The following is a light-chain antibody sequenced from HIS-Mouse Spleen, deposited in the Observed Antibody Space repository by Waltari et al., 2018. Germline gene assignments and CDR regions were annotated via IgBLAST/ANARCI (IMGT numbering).Light chain of an antibody. J-gene: IGKJ3*01. CDR1: QGISSA. CDR3: QQFNSYPLT. CDR2: DAS. V-gene: IGKV1-13*02. Sequence: AIQLTQSPSSLSASVGDRVTITCRASQGISSALAWYQQKPGKAPKLLIYDASSLESEVPSRFSGSGSGTDFTLTISSLQPEDFATYYCQQFNSYPLTFGPGTKVDIK.